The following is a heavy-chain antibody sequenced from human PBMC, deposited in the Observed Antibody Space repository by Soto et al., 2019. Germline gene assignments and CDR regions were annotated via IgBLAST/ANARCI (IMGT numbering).Heavy chain of an antibody. D-gene: IGHD2-15*01. CDR3: ARDHSYCSGGRCYSGWFDP. V-gene: IGHV3-11*06. CDR2: ISGSSSYT. J-gene: IGHJ5*02. CDR1: GFTSGDSY. Sequence: QVQLVESGGDLVRPGGSLRLSCQASGFTSGDSYMTWIRQAQGKGLRWVSYISGSSSYTDYADSVKGRFTISRDNAKKSMYLQMDSLRAEDTAVYYCARDHSYCSGGRCYSGWFDPWGQGTLVTVSS.